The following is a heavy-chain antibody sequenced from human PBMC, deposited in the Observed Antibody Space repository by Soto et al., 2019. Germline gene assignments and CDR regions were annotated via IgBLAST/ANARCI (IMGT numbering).Heavy chain of an antibody. CDR1: GYSISSGYY. Sequence: PSATLSLTCAVSGYSISSGYYWGWIRQSPGKGLEWIGSIYHSGSTYYNPSLKSRVIISVDTSKNQFSLKLSSVTAADTAVYYCSIGAPIAAADALDGCGEGSTDTVS. J-gene: IGHJ6*02. CDR2: IYHSGST. CDR3: SIGAPIAAADALDG. D-gene: IGHD6-13*01. V-gene: IGHV4-38-2*01.